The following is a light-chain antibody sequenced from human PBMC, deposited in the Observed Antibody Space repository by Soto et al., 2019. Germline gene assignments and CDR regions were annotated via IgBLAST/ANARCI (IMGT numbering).Light chain of an antibody. CDR3: SSYAGRHTLVV. V-gene: IGLV2-8*01. CDR1: SSDVGGYNY. Sequence: QSALTQPPSASGSPGQSVTISCTGTSSDVGGYNYVSWYQRHPGKAPKLMIYEVSKRPSGVPDRFSGSKSGNTASLTVSGLQAQDEADYYCSSYAGRHTLVVFGGGTKVTVL. CDR2: EVS. J-gene: IGLJ2*01.